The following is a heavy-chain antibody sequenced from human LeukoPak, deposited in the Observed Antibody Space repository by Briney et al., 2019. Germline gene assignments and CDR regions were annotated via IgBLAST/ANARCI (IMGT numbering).Heavy chain of an antibody. CDR3: ARDEGATTYYYAPHWFDP. Sequence: SQTLSLTCAISGDSVSSNSAAWNWIRQSPSRGLEWLGRTYYRSKWYNDYAVSVKSRITINPDTSKNQFSLQLNSVTPEDTAVYYCARDEGATTYYYAPHWFDPWGQGTLVTVSS. J-gene: IGHJ5*02. D-gene: IGHD3-10*01. V-gene: IGHV6-1*01. CDR2: TYYRSKWYN. CDR1: GDSVSSNSAA.